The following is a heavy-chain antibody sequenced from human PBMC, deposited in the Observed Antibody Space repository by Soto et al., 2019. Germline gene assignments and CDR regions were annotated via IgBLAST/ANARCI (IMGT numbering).Heavy chain of an antibody. Sequence: QLQESGPGLVKPSETLSLTCTVSGAAMSSYYWSWVRQSPGKGLEWIGYIYNTGTTDYNPSLKSRVTMSVERAKFPLSLELTSVTAADTAVYYCATDSTVYCSDAFDVWGQGARVIVSS. CDR3: ATDSTVYCSDAFDV. D-gene: IGHD3-22*01. J-gene: IGHJ3*01. CDR1: GAAMSSYY. V-gene: IGHV4-59*03. CDR2: IYNTGTT.